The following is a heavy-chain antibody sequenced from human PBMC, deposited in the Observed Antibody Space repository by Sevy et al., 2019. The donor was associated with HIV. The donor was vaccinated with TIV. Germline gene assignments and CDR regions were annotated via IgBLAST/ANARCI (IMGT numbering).Heavy chain of an antibody. CDR3: ARDRWSEYYDSSGYAPFDY. CDR1: GYTFTSYG. Sequence: ASVKVSCKASGYTFTSYGISWVRQAPGQGLEWMGWIIAYNGNTNYAQKLQGRVTMTTDTSTSTAYMELRSLRSDDTAVYYCARDRWSEYYDSSGYAPFDYWGQGTLVTVSS. D-gene: IGHD3-22*01. CDR2: IIAYNGNT. J-gene: IGHJ4*02. V-gene: IGHV1-18*01.